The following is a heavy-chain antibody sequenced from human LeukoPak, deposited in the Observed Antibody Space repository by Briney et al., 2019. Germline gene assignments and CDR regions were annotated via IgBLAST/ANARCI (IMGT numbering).Heavy chain of an antibody. CDR3: ARGVEPLAANTLAY. CDR1: GFTVITND. CDR2: LYSDGNT. D-gene: IGHD1-14*01. J-gene: IGHJ4*02. Sequence: PGGSLRLSCAASGFTVITNDMNWVRQAPGKGLEWVSVLYSDGNTKYADSVQGRCTISRDNSKNTLYLEMNSLSPDDTAVYYCARGVEPLAANTLAYWGQGTLVTVSS. V-gene: IGHV3-53*01.